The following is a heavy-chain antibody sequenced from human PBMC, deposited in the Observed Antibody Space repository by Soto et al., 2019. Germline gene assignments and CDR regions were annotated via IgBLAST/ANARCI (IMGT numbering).Heavy chain of an antibody. CDR1: GYTFTTYD. J-gene: IGHJ4*02. V-gene: IGHV1-8*01. D-gene: IGHD1-26*01. CDR2: LNPKSGMT. Sequence: QVQLVQSGPEVKKPGASVKVSCKASGYTFTTYDFNWVRQAPGQGLERMGWLNPKSGMTGSAQKVQSRVTMTRASSISTVYMEFSSLRSEDTAVYYCARVAGSPDYWGQGTLVTVSS. CDR3: ARVAGSPDY.